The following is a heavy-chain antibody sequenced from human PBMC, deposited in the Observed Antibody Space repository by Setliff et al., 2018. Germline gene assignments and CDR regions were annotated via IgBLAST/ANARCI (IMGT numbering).Heavy chain of an antibody. CDR1: GFTFSNAW. CDR3: TTGLLGFGDWGGGY. CDR2: IKSKTDGGTT. J-gene: IGHJ4*02. Sequence: PGGSLRLSCVASGFTFSNAWMSWVRQAPGKGLEWVGRIKSKTDGGTTDYAAPVKGRFTISRDDSKNTLYLQMNSLKTEDTAVYYCTTGLLGFGDWGGGYWGQGTLVTVSS. D-gene: IGHD3-10*01. V-gene: IGHV3-15*01.